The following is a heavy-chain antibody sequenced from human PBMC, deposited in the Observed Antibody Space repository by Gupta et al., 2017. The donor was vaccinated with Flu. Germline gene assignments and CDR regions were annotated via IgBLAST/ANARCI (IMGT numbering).Heavy chain of an antibody. CDR2: ISAYNGDT. CDR1: GYTFTSYG. V-gene: IGHV1-18*01. J-gene: IGHJ5*02. CDR3: TRLDANRFDP. Sequence: LVQSGTEVKKPGASVKVSCKASGYTFTSYGITWVRQAPGQGLEWMGWISAYNGDTNYAQKFQGRVTMTTDTSTSTAYMELRSLRSDDTAVYYCTRLDANRFDPWGQGTLVTVSS. D-gene: IGHD3-3*01.